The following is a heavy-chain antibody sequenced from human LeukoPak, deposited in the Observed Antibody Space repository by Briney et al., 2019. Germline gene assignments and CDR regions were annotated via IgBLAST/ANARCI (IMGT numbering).Heavy chain of an antibody. J-gene: IGHJ4*02. D-gene: IGHD1-26*01. CDR3: ATWDSGRYSQIDN. CDR2: IYYAGDT. Sequence: PSGTLSLTCTVSGGPVSSSSYYWGWVRQSPEKGLECIGTIYYAGDTYYNPSLESRLTISVDTSKNQFSLKLRSVTAADTAMYYCATWDSGRYSQIDNWGQGTLVTVSS. CDR1: GGPVSSSSYY. V-gene: IGHV4-39*01.